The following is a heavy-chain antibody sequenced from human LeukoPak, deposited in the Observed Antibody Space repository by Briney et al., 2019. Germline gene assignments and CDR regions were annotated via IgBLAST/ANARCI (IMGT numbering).Heavy chain of an antibody. V-gene: IGHV3-48*03. D-gene: IGHD3-22*01. J-gene: IGHJ4*02. CDR3: ARVLRDSSARGAFDY. CDR1: GSTFSSYE. CDR2: ISSSGSTI. Sequence: PGGSLRLSCAASGSTFSSYEMNWVRQAPGKGLEWVSYISSSGSTIYYADSVKGRFTISRDNAKNTLYLQMNSPRAEDTAVYYCARVLRDSSARGAFDYWGQGTLVTVSS.